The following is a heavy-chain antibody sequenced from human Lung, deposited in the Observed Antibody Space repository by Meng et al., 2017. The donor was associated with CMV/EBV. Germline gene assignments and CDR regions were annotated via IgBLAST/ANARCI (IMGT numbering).Heavy chain of an antibody. J-gene: IGHJ4*02. CDR3: ARDLRRYSDY. V-gene: IGHV3-53*01. CDR1: GFSVRNNY. D-gene: IGHD2-21*01. Sequence: GESLKISCVVSGFSVRNNYMNWVRQAPGKGLVWVSIIYSGGSISYADPVKGRFTISRDNSKNTLYLQMNNLRAEDTAVYYCARDLRRYSDYWGQGTEVTVSS. CDR2: IYSGGSI.